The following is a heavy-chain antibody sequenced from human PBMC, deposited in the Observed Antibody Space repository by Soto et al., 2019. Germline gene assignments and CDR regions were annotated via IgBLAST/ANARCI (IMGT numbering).Heavy chain of an antibody. CDR1: GFPFSDHG. J-gene: IGHJ3*01. V-gene: IGHV1-18*04. Sequence: ASVNVSFQGSGFPFSDHGFNWLRQAPGQGLEWMGWISAFNGNTETAQGLQDRVTMTTDSSTTTAHMDLTNLTTDDTAIYYCARSYYLADAFDVWGQGTMVTVSS. CDR2: ISAFNGNT. CDR3: ARSYYLADAFDV. D-gene: IGHD3-16*01.